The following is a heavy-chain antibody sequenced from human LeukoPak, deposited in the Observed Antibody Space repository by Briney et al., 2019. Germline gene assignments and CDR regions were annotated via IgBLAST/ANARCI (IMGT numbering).Heavy chain of an antibody. CDR2: IHSGGST. D-gene: IGHD3-10*01. CDR3: ARGPTYYYGSGSYQVDY. CDR1: GFTVSSNY. J-gene: IGHJ4*02. V-gene: IGHV3-53*01. Sequence: GGSLRLSCAASGFTVSSNYMSWVRQAPGKGLEWVSVIHSGGSTYYADSVKGRFTISRDNSKNTLYLQMNSLRAEDTAVYYCARGPTYYYGSGSYQVDYWGQGTLVTVSS.